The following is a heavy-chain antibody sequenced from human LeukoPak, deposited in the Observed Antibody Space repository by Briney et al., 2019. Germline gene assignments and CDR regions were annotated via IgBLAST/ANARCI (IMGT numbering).Heavy chain of an antibody. CDR1: GFTFSSYG. CDR2: IWYDGSNK. V-gene: IGHV3-33*01. Sequence: AGGSLRHSCAASGFTFSSYGMHWVRQAPGKGLEWVAVIWYDGSNKYYADSVKGRFTISRDNSKNTLYLQMNSLRAEDTAVYYCARDKDYYDSSGLDYWGQGTLVTVSS. D-gene: IGHD3-22*01. J-gene: IGHJ4*02. CDR3: ARDKDYYDSSGLDY.